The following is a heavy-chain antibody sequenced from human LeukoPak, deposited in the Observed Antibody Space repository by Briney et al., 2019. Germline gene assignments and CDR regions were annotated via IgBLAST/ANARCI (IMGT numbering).Heavy chain of an antibody. CDR3: ARTYLAAESAFDI. Sequence: SETLSLTCTVSGGSISSYYWSWIRQPPGKGLEWIGYIYYSGSTNYNPSLKSRVTISVDTSKNQFSLKLSSVTAADTAVYYCARTYLAAESAFDIWGQGTMVTVSS. CDR2: IYYSGST. J-gene: IGHJ3*02. D-gene: IGHD2-15*01. V-gene: IGHV4-59*01. CDR1: GGSISSYY.